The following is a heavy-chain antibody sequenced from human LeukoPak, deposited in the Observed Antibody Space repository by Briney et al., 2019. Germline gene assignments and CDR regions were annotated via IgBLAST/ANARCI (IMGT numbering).Heavy chain of an antibody. CDR1: GFTFSSYR. D-gene: IGHD6-13*01. V-gene: IGHV3-21*01. J-gene: IGHJ4*02. CDR3: AREVSGIAAAGTTLFDY. CDR2: ISSRSSYI. Sequence: GGSLRLSCAASGFTFSSYRMNWVRQAPGKGLEWVSSISSRSSYIYYADSLKGRFTISRDNAKNSLYLQMNSLRAEDTAVYYCAREVSGIAAAGTTLFDYWGQGTLVTVSS.